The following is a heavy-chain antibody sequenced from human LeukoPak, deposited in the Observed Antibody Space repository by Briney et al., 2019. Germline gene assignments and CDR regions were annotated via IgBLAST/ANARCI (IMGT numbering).Heavy chain of an antibody. J-gene: IGHJ6*02. Sequence: GGSLRLSCAASGFTFSTYAMSWVRQAPGKGLEWVSAISGSGGSTYYADSVKGRFTISRDNSKNTLYLQMNGLRAEDTAAYYCASRSAGYYGSGSYYNSFDYGMDVWGQGTTVTVSS. CDR3: ASRSAGYYGSGSYYNSFDYGMDV. CDR2: ISGSGGST. V-gene: IGHV3-23*01. D-gene: IGHD3-10*01. CDR1: GFTFSTYA.